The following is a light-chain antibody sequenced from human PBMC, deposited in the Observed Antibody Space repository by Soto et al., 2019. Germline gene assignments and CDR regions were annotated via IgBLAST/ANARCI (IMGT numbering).Light chain of an antibody. CDR1: QSVSSSY. J-gene: IGKJ1*01. CDR3: QQYGSPPAWT. V-gene: IGKV3-20*01. CDR2: GAS. Sequence: EIVLRQSPGTLSLSPGERATLSCRASQSVSSSYLAWYQQKPGQAPRLLIYGASSRATGIPDRFSGSGSGTDFTLTISRLEPEDFAVYYCQQYGSPPAWTFGQGTKVDIK.